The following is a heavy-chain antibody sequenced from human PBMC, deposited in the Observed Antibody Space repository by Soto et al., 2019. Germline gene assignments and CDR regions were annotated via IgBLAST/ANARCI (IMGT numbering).Heavy chain of an antibody. J-gene: IGHJ3*02. CDR1: GYSISSSNW. CDR2: IYYSGST. Sequence: QVQLQESGPGLVKPSDTLSHTCAVSGYSISSSNWWGWIRQPPGKGLEWIGYIYYSGSTYYNPSLDSRVTMSVDKSQHQFSLKLSSLTAVETAVYYCARKNGFLDAFDIWGQGTMVTFSS. CDR3: ARKNGFLDAFDI. D-gene: IGHD1-1*01. V-gene: IGHV4-28*01.